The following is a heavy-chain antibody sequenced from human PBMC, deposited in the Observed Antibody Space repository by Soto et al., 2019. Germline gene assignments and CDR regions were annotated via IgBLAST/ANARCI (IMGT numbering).Heavy chain of an antibody. CDR3: ARTRYGNGSSGYSRHYYGMDV. CDR1: GGTFSKYS. Sequence: QVRLVQSGAEVKKPGSSVKVSCKVSGGTFSKYSLSWVRQTPGQGLEWMGGITPFVDTSNYAQRFLGRVTITADKPTTPAFWEGRGRKSEATALYFGARTRYGNGSSGYSRHYYGMDVWGQGTTVTVSS. J-gene: IGHJ6*02. CDR2: ITPFVDTS. V-gene: IGHV1-69*06. D-gene: IGHD6-19*01.